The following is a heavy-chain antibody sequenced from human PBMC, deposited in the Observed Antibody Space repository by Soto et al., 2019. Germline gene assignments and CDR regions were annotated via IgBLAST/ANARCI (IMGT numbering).Heavy chain of an antibody. CDR1: GGTFSSYA. V-gene: IGHV1-69*13. CDR3: ARVSVRDGYLFDY. CDR2: IIPIFGTA. J-gene: IGHJ4*02. D-gene: IGHD5-18*01. Sequence: SVKVSCKASGGTFSSYAISWVRQAPGQGLEWMGGIIPIFGTANYAQKFQGRVTITADESTSTAYMELSSLRSEDTAVYYCARVSVRDGYLFDYWGQGTLVTVSS.